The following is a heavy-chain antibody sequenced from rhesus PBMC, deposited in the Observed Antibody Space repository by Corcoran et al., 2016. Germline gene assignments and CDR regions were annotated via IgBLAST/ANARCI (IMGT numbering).Heavy chain of an antibody. CDR2: IYGSGNST. CDR3: ARHLAGDYGSSYFDY. J-gene: IGHJ4*01. CDR1: GGSISSNY. Sequence: QLQLQESGPGLVKPSETLSVTCAVSGGSISSNYWSWIRQPPGKGLEWIGRIYGSGNSTNYNPSLKIRVTLSVDTSKNQLSLKLSSVTAADTAVYYCARHLAGDYGSSYFDYWGQGVLVTVSS. D-gene: IGHD4-29*01. V-gene: IGHV4-169*01.